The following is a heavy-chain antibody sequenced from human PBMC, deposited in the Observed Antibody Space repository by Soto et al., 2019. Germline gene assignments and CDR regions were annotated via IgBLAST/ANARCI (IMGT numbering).Heavy chain of an antibody. CDR2: IIPIFGTA. D-gene: IGHD2-15*01. Sequence: VNVSCASSGGTFSIYAISWVRHAPVQGLEWMGGIIPIFGTANYAQKFQGRVTITADKSTSTAYMELSSLRSEDTAVYYCARNFHCSGGSCYYFQHWGQGTLVTVSS. V-gene: IGHV1-69*13. J-gene: IGHJ1*01. CDR3: ARNFHCSGGSCYYFQH. CDR1: GGTFSIYA.